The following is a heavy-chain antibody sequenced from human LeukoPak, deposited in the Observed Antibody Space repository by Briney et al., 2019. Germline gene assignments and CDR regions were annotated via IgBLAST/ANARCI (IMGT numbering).Heavy chain of an antibody. D-gene: IGHD1-20*01. CDR3: ARDRDNWNFDY. CDR2: IIPIFGTA. Sequence: SVKVSCKASGYTFTGYYMHWVRQAPGQGLEWMGGIIPIFGTANYAQKFQGRVTITADKSTSTAYMELSSLRSEDTAVYYCARDRDNWNFDYWGQGTLVTVSS. CDR1: GYTFTGYY. J-gene: IGHJ4*02. V-gene: IGHV1-69*06.